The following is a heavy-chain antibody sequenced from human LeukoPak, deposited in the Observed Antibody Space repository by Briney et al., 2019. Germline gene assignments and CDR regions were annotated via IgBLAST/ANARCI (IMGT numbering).Heavy chain of an antibody. J-gene: IGHJ6*03. CDR2: ISAYNGNT. V-gene: IGHV1-18*01. Sequence: GASVKVSCKASGYTFTSYGISWVRQAPGQGLEWMGWISAYNGNTNYAQKLQGRVTMTTDTSTSTAYMELRSLRSEDTAVYYCATVSVYYGSGSYYYYMDVWGKGTTVTISS. D-gene: IGHD3-10*01. CDR1: GYTFTSYG. CDR3: ATVSVYYGSGSYYYYMDV.